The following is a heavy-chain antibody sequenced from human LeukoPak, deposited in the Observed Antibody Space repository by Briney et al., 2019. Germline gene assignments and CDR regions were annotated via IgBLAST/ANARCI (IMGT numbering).Heavy chain of an antibody. D-gene: IGHD6-6*01. CDR3: ARALRQLASDYYYYYYMDV. CDR2: ISSSSSYI. J-gene: IGHJ6*03. CDR1: GFTFSSYS. Sequence: PGGSLRLSCAASGFTFSSYSMNWVRQAPGKGLEWVSSISSSSSYIYYADSVKGRFTISRDNAKNSLYLQMNSLRAEDTAVYYCARALRQLASDYYYYYYMDVWGKGTTVTVSS. V-gene: IGHV3-21*04.